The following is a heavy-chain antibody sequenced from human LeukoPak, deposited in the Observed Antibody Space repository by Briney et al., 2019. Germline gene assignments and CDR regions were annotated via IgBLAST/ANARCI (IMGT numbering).Heavy chain of an antibody. CDR2: ISYDGSNK. Sequence: GVSLRLSCAASGFTFSSYAMHWVRQAPGKGLEWVALISYDGSNKYYADSVKGRFTISRDNSKNTLYLQMNSLRTEDTAVYYCARDRSYSSGWYTPENWGQGTLVTVSS. CDR3: ARDRSYSSGWYTPEN. D-gene: IGHD6-13*01. V-gene: IGHV3-30*04. CDR1: GFTFSSYA. J-gene: IGHJ4*02.